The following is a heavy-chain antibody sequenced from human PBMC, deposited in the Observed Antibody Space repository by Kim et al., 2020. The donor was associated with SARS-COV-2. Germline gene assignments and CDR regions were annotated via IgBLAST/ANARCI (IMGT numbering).Heavy chain of an antibody. J-gene: IGHJ4*02. CDR2: VHYSGNT. CDR1: GSSISTSTSY. V-gene: IGHV4-39*01. Sequence: SETLSLTCTVSGSSISTSTSYWAWVRQPPGKGLEWIGSVHYSGNTYYNPSLKSRVTISVDTSKNQFSLKLTSVTAADSTVYYCTTVVRGWYGVGDSWGQGTLVTVSS. D-gene: IGHD6-19*01. CDR3: TTVVRGWYGVGDS.